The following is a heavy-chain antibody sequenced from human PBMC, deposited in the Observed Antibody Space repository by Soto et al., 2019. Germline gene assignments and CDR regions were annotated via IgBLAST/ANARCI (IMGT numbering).Heavy chain of an antibody. CDR2: IKSKTDGGTT. J-gene: IGHJ6*02. D-gene: IGHD2-15*01. CDR1: GFTFSNAW. CDR3: ARDLRVVAAAHYYYYGMDV. Sequence: GGSLRLSCAASGFTFSNAWMSWVRQAPGKGLEWVGRIKSKTDGGTTDYAAPVRGRFTISRDDSKNTLYLQMNSLKTEDTAVYYCARDLRVVAAAHYYYYGMDVWGQGTTVTVSS. V-gene: IGHV3-15*01.